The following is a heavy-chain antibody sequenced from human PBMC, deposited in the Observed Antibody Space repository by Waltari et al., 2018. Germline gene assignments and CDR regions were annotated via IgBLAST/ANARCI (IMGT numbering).Heavy chain of an antibody. D-gene: IGHD3-16*01. CDR3: ARDLNVYAYFDY. V-gene: IGHV3-48*03. J-gene: IGHJ4*02. CDR1: GFTFSSYE. Sequence: EVQLVESGGGLVQPGGSLRLSCAASGFTFSSYEMNWLRQAPGKGLELLSFISSSGITIYYADSVKGRFTISRDNAKNSLYLQMSSLRAEDTAVYYCARDLNVYAYFDYWGQGILVTVSS. CDR2: ISSSGITI.